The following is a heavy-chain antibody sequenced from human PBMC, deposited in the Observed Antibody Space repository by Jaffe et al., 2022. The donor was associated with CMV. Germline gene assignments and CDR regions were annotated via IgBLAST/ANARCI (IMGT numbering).Heavy chain of an antibody. D-gene: IGHD3-22*01. Sequence: EVQLVESGGGLVKPGGSLRLSCAASGFTFSSYSMNWVRQAPGKGLEWVSSISSSSSYIYYADSVKGRFTISRDNAKNSLYLQMNSLRAEDTAVYYCASDYYDSSGYYPGEDYWGQGTLVTVSS. CDR2: ISSSSSYI. CDR1: GFTFSSYS. V-gene: IGHV3-21*01. CDR3: ASDYYDSSGYYPGEDY. J-gene: IGHJ4*02.